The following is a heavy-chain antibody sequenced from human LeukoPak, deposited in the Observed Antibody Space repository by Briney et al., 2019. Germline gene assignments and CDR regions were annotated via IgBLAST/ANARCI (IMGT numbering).Heavy chain of an antibody. CDR2: IYSDGNT. V-gene: IGHV3-53*05. J-gene: IGHJ4*02. D-gene: IGHD2-15*01. Sequence: GGSLRLSCAVSGFTVSSIYMSWVRQAPGKGLEWVSFIYSDGNTYYADSVKGRFTISRDNSKNTLYLQMNSLRAEDTAVYYCAKNKRAYCSGGSCLYFDYWGQGTLVTVSS. CDR3: AKNKRAYCSGGSCLYFDY. CDR1: GFTVSSIY.